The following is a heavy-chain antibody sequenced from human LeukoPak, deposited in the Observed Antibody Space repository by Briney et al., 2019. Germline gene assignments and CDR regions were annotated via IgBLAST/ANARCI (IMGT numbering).Heavy chain of an antibody. J-gene: IGHJ4*02. CDR3: ARRSSWSGYFDY. D-gene: IGHD6-13*01. CDR1: GGSISSGGYY. V-gene: IGHV4-31*03. CDR2: IYYSGRT. Sequence: SETLSLTCTVSGGSISSGGYYWSWIRQPPGKGLEWMGYIYYSGRTYYNPSLERRVIISLDTSKNQFPLTLSSVTSADTAVYYCARRSSWSGYFDYWGQGTLVTVSS.